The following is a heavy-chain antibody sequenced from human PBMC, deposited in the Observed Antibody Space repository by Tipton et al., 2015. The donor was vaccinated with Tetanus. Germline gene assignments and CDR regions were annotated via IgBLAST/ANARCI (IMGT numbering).Heavy chain of an antibody. V-gene: IGHV4-30-4*01. CDR2: IYYSGST. CDR1: GGSISSGDYY. D-gene: IGHD3-22*01. Sequence: TLSLTCTVSGGSISSGDYYWSWIRQPPGKGLEWIGYIYYSGSTYYNPSLKSRVTISVDTSKNQFSLKLSSVTAADTAVYYCARGLMGYYYDSRGPYLDYGGQGTLVTVSS. CDR3: ARGLMGYYYDSRGPYLDY. J-gene: IGHJ4*02.